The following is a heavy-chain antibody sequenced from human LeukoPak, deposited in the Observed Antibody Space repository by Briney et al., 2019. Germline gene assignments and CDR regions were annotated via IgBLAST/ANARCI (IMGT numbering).Heavy chain of an antibody. V-gene: IGHV1-2*04. CDR1: GYTFTSYD. D-gene: IGHD3-10*01. CDR3: ARDYRMVRGAIRYYYYGMDV. CDR2: INPNSGGT. J-gene: IGHJ6*02. Sequence: ASVKVSCKASGYTFTSYDINWVRQATGQGLEWMGWINPNSGGTNYAQKFQGWVTMTRDTSISTAYMELSRLRSDDTAVYYCARDYRMVRGAIRYYYYGMDVWGQGTTVTVSS.